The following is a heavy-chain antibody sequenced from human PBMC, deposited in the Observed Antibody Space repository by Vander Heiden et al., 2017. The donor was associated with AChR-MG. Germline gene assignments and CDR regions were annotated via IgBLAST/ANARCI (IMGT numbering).Heavy chain of an antibody. CDR3: ARERWFGFFDI. CDR2: INQDESQK. D-gene: IGHD3-10*01. J-gene: IGHJ3*02. V-gene: IGHV3-7*01. Sequence: EVHLVESGGGLVQPGESLILSCAASGFIFSDDWMTWVRQAPGKGLEWVASINQDESQKKDADSVKDRFTISRDNAKKSLYLQMSSMRAEDTAVYYCARERWFGFFDIWGQGKMVTVSS. CDR1: GFIFSDDW.